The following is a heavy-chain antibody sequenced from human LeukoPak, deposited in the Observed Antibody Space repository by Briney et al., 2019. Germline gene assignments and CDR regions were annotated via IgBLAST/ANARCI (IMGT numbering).Heavy chain of an antibody. D-gene: IGHD4-11*01. CDR1: RFTFSSYA. J-gene: IGHJ3*02. CDR2: ISYDGSNK. V-gene: IGHV3-30*04. Sequence: PGGSLRLSCAASRFTFSSYAMLWVRQLPGKGLEWVAVISYDGSNKYYADSVKGRFTISRDNSKSTLYLQMNSLRAEDTAVYYCARGQHRVTYSDDAFDIWGQGTMVTVSS. CDR3: ARGQHRVTYSDDAFDI.